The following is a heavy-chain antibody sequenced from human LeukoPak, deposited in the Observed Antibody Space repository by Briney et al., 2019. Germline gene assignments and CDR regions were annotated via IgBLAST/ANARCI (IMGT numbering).Heavy chain of an antibody. CDR2: GST. Sequence: SETLSLTCTVSGGFINSNDYYSGWIRQPPGKGLEWIGSGSTYSNPSLKSRVTISVDTAKNQFSLNLTSMTAADTAVYYCARTGGYALRGVENWFDPWGQGTLVTVSS. CDR1: GGFINSNDYY. J-gene: IGHJ5*02. V-gene: IGHV4-39*01. D-gene: IGHD3-10*01. CDR3: ARTGGYALRGVENWFDP.